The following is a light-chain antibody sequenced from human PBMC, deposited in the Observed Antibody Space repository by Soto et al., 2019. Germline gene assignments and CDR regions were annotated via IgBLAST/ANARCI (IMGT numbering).Light chain of an antibody. Sequence: QAVVTQPPSASGTPGQRVTISCSGSSSNIGVNPVNWYQQIPGTAPKLLIYTNNQRPSGVPDRFSGSKSGTSASLAISGLQAGDEAIYYCASWDDNLNCPEFGGGTKVTVL. CDR3: ASWDDNLNCPE. J-gene: IGLJ2*01. CDR2: TNN. CDR1: SSNIGVNP. V-gene: IGLV1-44*01.